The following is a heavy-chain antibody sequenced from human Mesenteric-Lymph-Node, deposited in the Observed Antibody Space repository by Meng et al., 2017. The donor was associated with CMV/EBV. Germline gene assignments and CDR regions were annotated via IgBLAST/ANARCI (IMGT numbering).Heavy chain of an antibody. CDR3: ARSLTDYSGSGKSFNALSAFDH. V-gene: IGHV1-69*04. CDR1: YA. J-gene: IGHJ4*02. CDR2: IIPILDVT. Sequence: YAMHWVRQAPGQRLEWLGNIIPILDVTNPAQKFWGRVTITADESTTTAHMELSSLRSEDTAVYYCARSLTDYSGSGKSFNALSAFDHWGQGTLVTVSS. D-gene: IGHD3-10*01.